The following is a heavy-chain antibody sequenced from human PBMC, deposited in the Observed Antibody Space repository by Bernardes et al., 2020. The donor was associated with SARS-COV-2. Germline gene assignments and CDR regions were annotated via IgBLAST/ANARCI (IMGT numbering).Heavy chain of an antibody. J-gene: IGHJ6*02. CDR1: GYSISSGYY. V-gene: IGHV4-38-2*02. Sequence: SKTLSLTCAVSGYSISSGYYWGWIRQPPGKGLEWIGSIYHSGSTYYNPSLKSRVTISVDTSKNQFSLKLSSVTAADTAVYYCARDCSSTSCYAGMGWVDGMDVWGQGTTVTVSS. CDR2: IYHSGST. CDR3: ARDCSSTSCYAGMGWVDGMDV. D-gene: IGHD2-2*01.